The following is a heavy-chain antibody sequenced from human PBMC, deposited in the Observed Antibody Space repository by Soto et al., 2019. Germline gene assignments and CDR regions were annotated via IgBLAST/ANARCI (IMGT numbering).Heavy chain of an antibody. CDR3: ARSQDIVVVVAAICAFDI. CDR2: IYYSGST. J-gene: IGHJ3*02. CDR1: GGSISSYY. D-gene: IGHD2-15*01. V-gene: IGHV4-59*08. Sequence: PSETLSLTCTVSGGSISSYYWSWIRQPPGKGLEWIGYIYYSGSTNYNPSLKSRVTISVDTSKNQFSLKLSSVTAADTAVYYCARSQDIVVVVAAICAFDIWGQGTMVTVSS.